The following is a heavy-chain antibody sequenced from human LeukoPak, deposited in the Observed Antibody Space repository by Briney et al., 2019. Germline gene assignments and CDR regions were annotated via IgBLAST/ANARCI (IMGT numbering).Heavy chain of an antibody. CDR1: GGSFSGYY. D-gene: IGHD6-13*01. Sequence: SETLSLTCAVYGGSFSGYYWSWIRQPPGKGLEWIGEINHSGSTHYNPSLKSRVTISVDTSKKQFSLKLTSVTTADTAVYYCARDMGSAAGHDYWGQGTLVTVSS. J-gene: IGHJ4*02. CDR2: INHSGST. CDR3: ARDMGSAAGHDY. V-gene: IGHV4-34*01.